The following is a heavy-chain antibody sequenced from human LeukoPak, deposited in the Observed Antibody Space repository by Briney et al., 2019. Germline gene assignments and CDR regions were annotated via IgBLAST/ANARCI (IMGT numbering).Heavy chain of an antibody. CDR2: IYYSGST. V-gene: IGHV4-39*07. Sequence: GSLRLSCVASGFTVSSNYMSWVRQAPGKGLEWIGSIYYSGSTYYNPSLKSRVTISVDTSKNQFSLKLSSVTAADTAVYYCARVSIVDSNADYWGQGTLVTVSS. J-gene: IGHJ4*02. CDR3: ARVSIVDSNADY. CDR1: GFTVSSNY. D-gene: IGHD1-26*01.